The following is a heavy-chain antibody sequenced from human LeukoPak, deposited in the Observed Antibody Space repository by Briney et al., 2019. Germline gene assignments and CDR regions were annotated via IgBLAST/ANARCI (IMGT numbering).Heavy chain of an antibody. CDR3: ARLAAYDYVWGSYRLSYYFDY. V-gene: IGHV4-39*01. D-gene: IGHD3-16*01. CDR2: IYYSGST. Sequence: PSETLSLTCTVSGGSISSSSYYWGWIRQPPGKGLEWIGSIYYSGSTYYNPPLKSRVTISVDTSNTQFSLKLRSVTAADTAVYYCARLAAYDYVWGSYRLSYYFDYWGQGTLVTVSS. J-gene: IGHJ4*02. CDR1: GGSISSSSYY.